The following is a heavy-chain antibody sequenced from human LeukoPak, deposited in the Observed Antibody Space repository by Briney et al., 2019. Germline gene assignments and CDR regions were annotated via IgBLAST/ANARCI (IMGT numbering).Heavy chain of an antibody. CDR2: IYWDDDK. CDR1: GFSLSTRGVG. V-gene: IGHV2-5*02. Sequence: GPTLVKPTQTLTLTCTFSGFSLSTRGVGVGWIRQPPGKALEWLALIYWDDDKRYSPSLKSRLTITKDTAKNQLVLTMTNMDPVDTAAYYCTHSRYYDILTGYNWCDPWCQGTRVTVSA. J-gene: IGHJ5*02. D-gene: IGHD3-9*01. CDR3: THSRYYDILTGYNWCDP.